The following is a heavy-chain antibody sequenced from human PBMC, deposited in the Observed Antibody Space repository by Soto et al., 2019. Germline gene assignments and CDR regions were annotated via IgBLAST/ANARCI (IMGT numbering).Heavy chain of an antibody. V-gene: IGHV4-59*01. CDR2: IYYSGST. D-gene: IGHD3-9*01. CDR3: ARVFNDILTGDSFDY. Sequence: SKTLSLTCTVSGGSISSYYWSWLQQPPGKGLEWIGYIYYSGSTNYNPSLKSRVTISVDTSKNQFSLKLSSVTAADTAVYYCARVFNDILTGDSFDYWGQGTLVTVSS. J-gene: IGHJ4*02. CDR1: GGSISSYY.